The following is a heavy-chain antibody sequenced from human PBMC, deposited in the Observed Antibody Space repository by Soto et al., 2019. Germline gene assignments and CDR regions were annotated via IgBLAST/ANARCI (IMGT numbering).Heavy chain of an antibody. CDR3: ARGDCGDYHSYFYGMEV. CDR2: IIPISGTP. J-gene: IGHJ6*02. Sequence: QVQLVQSGAEVKKPGSSVRVSCKASGGTFSNYAISWVRQAPGQGLEWVGGIIPISGTPSYGQKFQGRGTITADESTGPAYMELSSLGAEDTAVFYCARGDCGDYHSYFYGMEVWGQGTTVTVSS. V-gene: IGHV1-69*01. D-gene: IGHD4-17*01. CDR1: GGTFSNYA.